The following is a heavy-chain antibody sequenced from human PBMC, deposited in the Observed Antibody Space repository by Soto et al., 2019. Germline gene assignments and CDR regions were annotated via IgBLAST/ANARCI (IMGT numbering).Heavy chain of an antibody. J-gene: IGHJ5*02. CDR2: ISPNGST. D-gene: IGHD2-8*01. V-gene: IGHV4-30-2*01. CDR1: GGSISSGGYS. Sequence: QLPLQESGSGLVKPSQTLSLTCAVSGGSISSGGYSWSWIRQPPGKGLEWIGYISPNGSTYYNPSLRCRVTMSVDRSKNQFSLKLSSVTAADTAVYYCARGQTPMGLKGTGWFDPWGQGTLVMVSS. CDR3: ARGQTPMGLKGTGWFDP.